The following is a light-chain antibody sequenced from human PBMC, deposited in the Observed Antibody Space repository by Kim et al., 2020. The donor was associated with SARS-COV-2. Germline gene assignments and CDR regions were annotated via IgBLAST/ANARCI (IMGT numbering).Light chain of an antibody. CDR2: RNN. Sequence: QTATLTCTGNSNDVGNEGVAWLQQHQGHPPKLLSYRNNNRPSGISERLSASRSGSTASLTITGLQPEDEADYYCSAWDSSLSAWVFGGGTQLTVL. J-gene: IGLJ3*02. CDR3: SAWDSSLSAWV. CDR1: SNDVGNEG. V-gene: IGLV10-54*01.